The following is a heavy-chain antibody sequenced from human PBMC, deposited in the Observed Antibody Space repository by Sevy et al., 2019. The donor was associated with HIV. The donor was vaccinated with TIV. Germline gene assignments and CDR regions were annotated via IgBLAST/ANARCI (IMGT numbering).Heavy chain of an antibody. D-gene: IGHD6-13*01. J-gene: IGHJ4*02. Sequence: GGSLRLSCVASGFTFSDHYMEWVRQAPGKGLEWVGRTRNKADGYTTEYAGPGKGRFTISREESKNSLYVQMNSLKAEDTAVYYCATHAGIAAAGRVFDYWGQGTLVTVSS. CDR1: GFTFSDHY. CDR2: TRNKADGYTT. CDR3: ATHAGIAAAGRVFDY. V-gene: IGHV3-72*01.